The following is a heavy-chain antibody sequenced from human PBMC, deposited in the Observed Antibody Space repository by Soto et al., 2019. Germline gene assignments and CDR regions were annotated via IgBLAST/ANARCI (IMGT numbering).Heavy chain of an antibody. CDR3: AIQGDCSSTSCYNP. D-gene: IGHD2-2*02. CDR1: GGSVSSGDFY. Sequence: PSETLSFTCTVSGGSVSSGDFYWGWIRQPPGKGLEWIGSIYYSGSTYYNPSLKSRVTISVDTSKNQFSLKLSSVTAADTAVYYCAIQGDCSSTSCYNPWGQGTLVTVSS. V-gene: IGHV4-39*01. J-gene: IGHJ5*02. CDR2: IYYSGST.